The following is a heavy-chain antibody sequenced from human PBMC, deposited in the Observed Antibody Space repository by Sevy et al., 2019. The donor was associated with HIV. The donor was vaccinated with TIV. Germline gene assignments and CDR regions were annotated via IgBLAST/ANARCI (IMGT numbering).Heavy chain of an antibody. CDR3: AREGGYCSGGSCWGAFDT. CDR2: IWYDGSNK. J-gene: IGHJ3*02. Sequence: GGSLRLSCAASGFTFSSYGMHWVRQAPGKGLEWVAVIWYDGSNKYYADSVKGRFTISRDNSKNTLYLQMNSLRAEDTAVYYCAREGGYCSGGSCWGAFDTWGQGTMVTVSS. D-gene: IGHD2-15*01. CDR1: GFTFSSYG. V-gene: IGHV3-33*01.